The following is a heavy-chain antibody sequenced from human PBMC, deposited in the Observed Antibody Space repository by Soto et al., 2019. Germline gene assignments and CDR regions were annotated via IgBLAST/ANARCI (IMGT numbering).Heavy chain of an antibody. D-gene: IGHD1-1*01. J-gene: IGHJ6*02. CDR3: ARLERREPYGMDV. CDR1: GGSISSSSYY. CDR2: IYYSGST. V-gene: IGHV4-39*01. Sequence: QLQLQESGPGLVKPSETLSLTCTVSGGSISSSSYYWGWIRQPPGKGLEWIGSIYYSGSTYYNPSLKSRVTISVDTSKNQFSLKLSSVTAADTAVYYCARLERREPYGMDVWGQGTTVTVSS.